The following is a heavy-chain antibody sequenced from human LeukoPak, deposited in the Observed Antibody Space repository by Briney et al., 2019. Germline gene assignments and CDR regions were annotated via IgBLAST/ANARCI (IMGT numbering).Heavy chain of an antibody. CDR1: GFPFSNYW. CDR2: MKEDGGEI. Sequence: PGGSLRLSCAGAGFPFSNYWMAWVRQAPGKGLEWVANMKEDGGEINDVHSVKGRFTIPRDNAKTSLDLQMNSLRVDDTAVYYSVRDRGYSTFDYWGQGTLVIVSS. D-gene: IGHD4-23*01. J-gene: IGHJ4*02. CDR3: VRDRGYSTFDY. V-gene: IGHV3-7*01.